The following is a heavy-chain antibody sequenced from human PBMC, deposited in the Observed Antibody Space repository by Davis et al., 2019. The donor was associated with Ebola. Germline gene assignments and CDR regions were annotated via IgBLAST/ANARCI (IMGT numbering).Heavy chain of an antibody. CDR2: IDEDGSEK. V-gene: IGHV3-7*03. D-gene: IGHD1-1*01. CDR3: AKNWDY. J-gene: IGHJ4*02. Sequence: GESLKISCAASGFAFGSFTMNWVRQAPGKGLEWVANIDEDGSEKYYVDSVKGRFTISRDNAKNSLYLQMNSLRAEDTALYYCAKNWDYWGQGTLVTVSS. CDR1: GFAFGSFT.